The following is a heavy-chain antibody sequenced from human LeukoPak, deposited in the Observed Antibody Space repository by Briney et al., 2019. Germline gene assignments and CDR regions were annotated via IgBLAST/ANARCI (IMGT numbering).Heavy chain of an antibody. D-gene: IGHD2-15*01. Sequence: ASVTVSCKASGYTFTSYYMHWVRQAPGQGLEWMGIINPSGGSTSYAQKFQGRVTMTRDTSTSTVYMELSSLRSEDTAVYYCARDPVVAATGPGMDVWGQGTTVTVSS. CDR2: INPSGGST. J-gene: IGHJ6*02. CDR1: GYTFTSYY. V-gene: IGHV1-46*01. CDR3: ARDPVVAATGPGMDV.